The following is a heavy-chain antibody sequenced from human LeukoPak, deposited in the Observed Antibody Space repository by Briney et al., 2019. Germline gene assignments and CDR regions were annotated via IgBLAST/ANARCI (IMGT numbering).Heavy chain of an antibody. CDR2: INPNSGGT. CDR3: AREGPITGTTGGRGY. CDR1: GYTSTGYY. D-gene: IGHD1-7*01. J-gene: IGHJ4*02. Sequence: ASVKVSCKASGYTSTGYYIHWVRQAPGQGLEWMGWINPNSGGTNYAQKFQGRVTMTRDTSISTAYMELSRLRSDDTAVYYCAREGPITGTTGGRGYWGQGTLVTVSS. V-gene: IGHV1-2*02.